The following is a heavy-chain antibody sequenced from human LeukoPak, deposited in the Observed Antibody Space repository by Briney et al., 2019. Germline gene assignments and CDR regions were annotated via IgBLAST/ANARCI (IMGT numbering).Heavy chain of an antibody. Sequence: GGSLRLSCAASGSTFSSYGMHWVRQAPGKGLEWVAFIRYDGSNKYYADSVKGRFTISRDNSKNTLYLQMNSLRAEDTAVYYCAKDDDGAQAPFDYWGQGTLVTVSS. D-gene: IGHD4-17*01. V-gene: IGHV3-30*02. J-gene: IGHJ4*02. CDR3: AKDDDGAQAPFDY. CDR1: GSTFSSYG. CDR2: IRYDGSNK.